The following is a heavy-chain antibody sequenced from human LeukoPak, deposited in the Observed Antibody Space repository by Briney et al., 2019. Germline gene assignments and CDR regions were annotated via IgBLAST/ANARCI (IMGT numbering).Heavy chain of an antibody. Sequence: PSETLSLTCTVSGGSISSSSYYWGWIRQPPGKGLEWIGSIYYSGSTYYNPSLKSRLTISVDTSKNQFSLKLSSVTAADTAVCYCARSNHGYSWFDPWGQGTLVTVSS. CDR3: ARSNHGYSWFDP. CDR1: GGSISSSSYY. J-gene: IGHJ5*02. D-gene: IGHD5-18*01. CDR2: IYYSGST. V-gene: IGHV4-39*07.